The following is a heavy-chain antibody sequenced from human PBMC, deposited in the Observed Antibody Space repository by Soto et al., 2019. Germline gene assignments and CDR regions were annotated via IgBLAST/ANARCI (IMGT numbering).Heavy chain of an antibody. CDR2: ISSGSSFI. D-gene: IGHD1-26*01. CDR1: GFRFSSYG. V-gene: IGHV3-21*01. Sequence: EVLLVGSGGGPVKPGGSLRLSCTASGFRFSSYGMNWVRQAPGKGLEWVSSISSGSSFIYYADSVKGRFTISRDNAKDSLYLQMNSLRADDTANYYCTRALLGGYYGSDFALWGQGMQVTFSS. J-gene: IGHJ4*02. CDR3: TRALLGGYYGSDFAL.